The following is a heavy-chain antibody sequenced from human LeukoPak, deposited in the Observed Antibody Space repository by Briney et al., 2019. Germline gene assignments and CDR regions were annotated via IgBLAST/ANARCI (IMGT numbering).Heavy chain of an antibody. V-gene: IGHV3-23*01. D-gene: IGHD5-12*01. J-gene: IGHJ3*02. CDR3: AKGYSGYDLNAFDI. Sequence: GGSLRLSCTASGVTFSSYAMSWVRQAPGKGLEWVSAISGSVGSTYYADSVKGRFTISTDNSTNTLYLQMNSLRAEDTAVYYCAKGYSGYDLNAFDIWGQGTLVTVSS. CDR2: ISGSVGST. CDR1: GVTFSSYA.